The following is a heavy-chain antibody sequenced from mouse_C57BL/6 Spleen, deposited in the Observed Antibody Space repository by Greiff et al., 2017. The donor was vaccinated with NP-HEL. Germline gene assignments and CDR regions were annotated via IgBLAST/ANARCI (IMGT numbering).Heavy chain of an antibody. CDR2: ISDGGSYT. J-gene: IGHJ3*01. D-gene: IGHD2-3*01. CDR3: ARVYDGYGGFAY. CDR1: GFTFSSYA. V-gene: IGHV5-4*01. Sequence: DVQLVESGGGLVKPGGSLKLSCAASGFTFSSYAMSWVRQTPEKRLEWVATISDGGSYTYYPDNVKGRFTISRDNAKNNLYLQMSHLKSEDTAMYYCARVYDGYGGFAYWGQGTLVTVSA.